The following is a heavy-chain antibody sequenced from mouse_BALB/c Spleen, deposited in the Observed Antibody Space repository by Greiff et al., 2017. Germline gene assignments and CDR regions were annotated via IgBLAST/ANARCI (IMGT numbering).Heavy chain of an antibody. J-gene: IGHJ2*01. V-gene: IGHV1-7*01. CDR3: ALYDYDERGFDY. CDR2: INPSTGCT. Sequence: VQLQQPGAELAKPGASVKMSCKASGYTFTSYWMHWVKQRPGQGLEWIGYINPSTGCTEYNQKFKDKATLTADKSSSTAYMQLSSLTSEDSAVYYCALYDYDERGFDYWGQGTTLTVSS. D-gene: IGHD2-4*01. CDR1: GYTFTSYW.